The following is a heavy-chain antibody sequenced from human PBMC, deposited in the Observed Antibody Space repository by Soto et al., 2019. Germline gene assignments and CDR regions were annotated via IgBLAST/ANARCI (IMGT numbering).Heavy chain of an antibody. CDR2: IYYSGST. Sequence: SETLSLTCTVSGGSPSSSSYYWGWIRQPPGKGLEWIGSIYYSGSTYYNPSLNSRVTISVDTSKNQFSLKLSSVTAADTAVYSCERDFWSRQYYYGLHVWGQGTTVT. D-gene: IGHD3-3*01. J-gene: IGHJ6*02. V-gene: IGHV4-39*02. CDR1: GGSPSSSSYY. CDR3: ERDFWSRQYYYGLHV.